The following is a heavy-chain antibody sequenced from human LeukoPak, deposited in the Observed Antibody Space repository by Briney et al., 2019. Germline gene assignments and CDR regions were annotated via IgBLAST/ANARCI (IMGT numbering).Heavy chain of an antibody. V-gene: IGHV3-33*06. D-gene: IGHD3-10*01. J-gene: IGHJ3*02. CDR3: AKGFGAFDI. CDR2: IWYDGSNK. Sequence: GGSLRLSCAASGFTFSSYGMHWVRQAPGKGLEWVAVIWYDGSNKYYADSVKGRFTISRDNSKNTLYLQMNSLRAEDTAVYYCAKGFGAFDIWGQGTMVTVSS. CDR1: GFTFSSYG.